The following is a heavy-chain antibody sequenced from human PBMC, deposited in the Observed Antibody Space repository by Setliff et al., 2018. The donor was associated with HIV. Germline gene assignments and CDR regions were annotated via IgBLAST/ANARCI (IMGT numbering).Heavy chain of an antibody. D-gene: IGHD2-2*01. Sequence: PSETLSLTCTVSGGSISSGSYYWGWIRQPAGKGLEWIGRIYGSGSTTFNPSLKSRVTISIDMSKNHFSLKLGFVTAADTAVYYCARGESTTWDLAEYFQHWGHGTLVTVSS. J-gene: IGHJ1*01. CDR3: ARGESTTWDLAEYFQH. CDR1: GGSISSGSYY. V-gene: IGHV4-61*02. CDR2: IYGSGST.